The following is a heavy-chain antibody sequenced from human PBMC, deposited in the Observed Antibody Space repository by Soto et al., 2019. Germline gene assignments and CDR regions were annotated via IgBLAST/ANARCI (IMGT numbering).Heavy chain of an antibody. V-gene: IGHV1-18*04. CDR2: ISVHSGYT. J-gene: IGHJ4*02. D-gene: IGHD3-3*01. Sequence: QVHLEQSRGEVKKPGASVRVSCKASGYNFTNYAITWVRQAHGQGLQWMGWISVHSGYTYYTQSLRGRITMTKDTSTTTAYMELRSLTSDDTAVYFCGRYDTILGTNEVDNWGQGTPVTVS. CDR3: GRYDTILGTNEVDN. CDR1: GYNFTNYA.